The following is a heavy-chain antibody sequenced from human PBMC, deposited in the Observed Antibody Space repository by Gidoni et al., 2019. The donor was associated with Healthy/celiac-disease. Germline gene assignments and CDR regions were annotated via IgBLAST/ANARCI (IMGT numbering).Heavy chain of an antibody. Sequence: QVQLQQWGAGLWKPSETLSLTCAVYGGSFSGYYWSWIRQPPGKGLEWIGEINHSGSTNYNPSLKSRVTISVDTSKNQFSLKLSSVTAADTAVYYCARGVWDSSGWYPGWGQGTLVTVSS. CDR2: INHSGST. V-gene: IGHV4-34*01. CDR3: ARGVWDSSGWYPG. D-gene: IGHD6-19*01. J-gene: IGHJ4*02. CDR1: GGSFSGYY.